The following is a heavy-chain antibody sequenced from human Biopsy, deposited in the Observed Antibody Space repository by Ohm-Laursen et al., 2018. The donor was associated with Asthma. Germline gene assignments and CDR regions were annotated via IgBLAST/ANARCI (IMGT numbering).Heavy chain of an antibody. J-gene: IGHJ6*02. Sequence: ASVKVSCKASGYTVTRYAINWVRQAPRQGLEWMGGLIPVLGTADYAPMFEGRVTITADESTGTAYLELTSLRFEDTAVYYCARGYSGTDRIVYYYSGMEVWGQGTTVTVSS. CDR1: GYTVTRYA. V-gene: IGHV1-69*13. CDR3: ARGYSGTDRIVYYYSGMEV. D-gene: IGHD5-12*01. CDR2: LIPVLGTA.